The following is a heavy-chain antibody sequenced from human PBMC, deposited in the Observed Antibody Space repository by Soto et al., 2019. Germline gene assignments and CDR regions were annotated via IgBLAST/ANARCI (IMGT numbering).Heavy chain of an antibody. Sequence: GGSLRLSCAASGFIFENFGMSWVRQAPGKGLEWISSISGSGFKKYYAGSVKGRFTISRDNSKSTVYLELNNLSAEDTAVYHCAKNQGVELVPLATVDWFDPWGQGSVVTVSS. J-gene: IGHJ5*02. CDR2: ISGSGFKK. CDR3: AKNQGVELVPLATVDWFDP. CDR1: GFIFENFG. D-gene: IGHD1-26*01. V-gene: IGHV3-23*01.